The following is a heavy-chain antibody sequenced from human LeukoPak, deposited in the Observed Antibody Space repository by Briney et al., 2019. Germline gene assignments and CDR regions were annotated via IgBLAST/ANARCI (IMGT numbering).Heavy chain of an antibody. Sequence: AASVKVSCKASGGTFSSYAISWVRQAPGQGLEWMGGIIPIFGTANYAQKFQGRVTITADESTSTAYMELSSLRSGDTAVYYCARNIITFGGVIVGFDYWGQGTLVTVSS. CDR3: ARNIITFGGVIVGFDY. V-gene: IGHV1-69*01. D-gene: IGHD3-16*02. CDR1: GGTFSSYA. J-gene: IGHJ4*02. CDR2: IIPIFGTA.